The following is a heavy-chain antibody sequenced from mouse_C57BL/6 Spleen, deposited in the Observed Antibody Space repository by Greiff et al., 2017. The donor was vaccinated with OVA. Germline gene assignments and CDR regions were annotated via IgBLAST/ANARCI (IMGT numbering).Heavy chain of an antibody. D-gene: IGHD3-2*02. CDR1: GYAFTNYL. J-gene: IGHJ3*01. CDR2: INPGSGGT. Sequence: VQLQQSGAELVRPGTSVKVSCKASGYAFTNYLIEWVKQRPGQGLEWIGVINPGSGGTNYNEKFKGKATLTADKSSSTAYMLLSSLTSAASAVYFCATDSSGYPAWFAYWGQGTLVTVSA. V-gene: IGHV1-54*01. CDR3: ATDSSGYPAWFAY.